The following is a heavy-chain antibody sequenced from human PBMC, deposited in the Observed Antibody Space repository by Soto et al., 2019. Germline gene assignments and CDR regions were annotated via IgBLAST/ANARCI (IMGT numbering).Heavy chain of an antibody. J-gene: IGHJ3*02. CDR3: ARERSSGAFDI. D-gene: IGHD1-26*01. V-gene: IGHV1-8*01. Sequence: QVQLVQSGAEVKKPGASVKVSCETSGYTFTSYDINWVRQATGQGLEWMGWMNPNSANTAYAQKFQGRVTMTRNTSIITAYMELSSLRSEDTAVYYCARERSSGAFDIWGQGTMVTVSS. CDR2: MNPNSANT. CDR1: GYTFTSYD.